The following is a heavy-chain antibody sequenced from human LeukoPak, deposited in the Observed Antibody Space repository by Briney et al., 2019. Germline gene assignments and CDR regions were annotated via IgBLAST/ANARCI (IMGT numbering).Heavy chain of an antibody. CDR2: ISSSSSYI. V-gene: IGHV3-21*01. D-gene: IGHD3-3*01. J-gene: IGHJ4*02. CDR1: GFTFSSYS. Sequence: TGGSLTLSCAASGFTFSSYSMNWVRQAPGKGLEWVSSISSSSSYIYYADSVKGRFTISRDNAKNSLYLQMNSLRAEDTAVYYCARAGRFLEWLASGFFDYWGQGTLVTVSS. CDR3: ARAGRFLEWLASGFFDY.